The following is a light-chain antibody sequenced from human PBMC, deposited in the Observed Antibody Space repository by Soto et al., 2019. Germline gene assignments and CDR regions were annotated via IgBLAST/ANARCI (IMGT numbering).Light chain of an antibody. Sequence: EIVMTQSPATLSVSPGERATLSCRASQSISTELAWYQQKPGQPPRLLIYSASTRATGVLARFTGSGSGSEFTLTISGLQSEEFAVYYCQQRHNCPLTFGQGTRLEI. V-gene: IGKV3-15*01. J-gene: IGKJ2*01. CDR3: QQRHNCPLT. CDR2: SAS. CDR1: QSISTE.